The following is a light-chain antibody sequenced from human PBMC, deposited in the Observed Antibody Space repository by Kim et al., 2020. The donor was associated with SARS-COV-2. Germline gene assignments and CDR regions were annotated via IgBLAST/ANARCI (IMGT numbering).Light chain of an antibody. CDR3: QAWDTSIHV. J-gene: IGLJ3*02. CDR1: SGHSRNA. CDR2: LNSDGSH. Sequence: QLVLTQSPSASASLGASVKLTCTLSSGHSRNAIAWHQQQPERGPRYLMKLNSDGSHTKGDGIPDRFSGSSSGAARYLTISSLQSEDEADYYCQAWDTSIHVFGGGTQLTVL. V-gene: IGLV4-69*01.